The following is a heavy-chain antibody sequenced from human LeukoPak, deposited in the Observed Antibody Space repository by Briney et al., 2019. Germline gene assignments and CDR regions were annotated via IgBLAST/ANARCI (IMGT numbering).Heavy chain of an antibody. V-gene: IGHV3-21*01. CDR2: ISSDSSYI. CDR3: AIYDFWSGYYGSDY. CDR1: GFNFNTYT. Sequence: GGSLRLSCAASGFNFNTYTMNWVRQAPGKGLEWVSSISSDSSYIYYADAVHGRFTVSRDNAKYSLYLQMNSLRAEDTAVYYCAIYDFWSGYYGSDYWGQGTLVTVSS. J-gene: IGHJ4*02. D-gene: IGHD3-3*01.